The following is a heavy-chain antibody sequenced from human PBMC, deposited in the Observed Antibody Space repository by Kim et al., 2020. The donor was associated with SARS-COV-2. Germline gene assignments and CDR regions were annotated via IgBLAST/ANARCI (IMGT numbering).Heavy chain of an antibody. D-gene: IGHD6-19*01. V-gene: IGHV3-23*01. CDR2: ISGSGGST. J-gene: IGHJ6*02. CDR1: GFTFSSYA. CDR3: AKDLGDSSGWYISYYYYYGMDV. Sequence: GGSLRLSCAASGFTFSSYAMSWVRQAPGKGLEWVSAISGSGGSTYYADSVKGRFTISRDNSMNTLYLQMNSLRAEDTAVYYCAKDLGDSSGWYISYYYYYGMDVWGQGTTVTVSS.